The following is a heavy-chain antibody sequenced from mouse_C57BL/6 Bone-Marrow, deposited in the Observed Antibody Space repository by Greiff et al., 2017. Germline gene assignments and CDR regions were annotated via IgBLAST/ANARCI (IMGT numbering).Heavy chain of an antibody. CDR2: IHPNSGST. D-gene: IGHD6-1*01. V-gene: IGHV1-64*01. CDR1: GYTFTSYW. J-gene: IGHJ1*03. Sequence: VQLQQPGAELVKPGASVKLSCKASGYTFTSYWMHWVKQSPGQGLEWIGMIHPNSGSTNYNEKFKSKATLTVDKSSSTAYMQLSSLTSEDSAVYYGAKEKGCPYWYFDVWGTGTTVTVSS. CDR3: AKEKGCPYWYFDV.